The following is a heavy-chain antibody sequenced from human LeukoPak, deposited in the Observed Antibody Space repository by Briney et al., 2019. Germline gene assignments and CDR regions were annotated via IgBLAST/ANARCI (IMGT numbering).Heavy chain of an antibody. V-gene: IGHV1-46*01. CDR2: INPSGGST. D-gene: IGHD3-22*01. Sequence: ASVKVSCKASGYTFTSYYMHWVRQAPGQGLEWMGIINPSGGSTSYAQKFQGRVTMTRDTSTSTVYMELSSLRSEDTAVYYCARGNSVYDSSGSSAFDIWGQGTMVTVSS. CDR1: GYTFTSYY. CDR3: ARGNSVYDSSGSSAFDI. J-gene: IGHJ3*02.